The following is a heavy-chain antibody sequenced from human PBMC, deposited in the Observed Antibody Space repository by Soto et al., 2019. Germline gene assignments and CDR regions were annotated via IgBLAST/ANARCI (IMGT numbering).Heavy chain of an antibody. Sequence: GGSLRLSCAASGFTFSSYSMNWVRQAPGKGLEWVSSISSSSSYIYYADSVKGRFTISRDNAKNSLYLQMNSLRAEDTAVYYCARGNLAPRPRYGDYPFDYWGQGTLVTVSS. CDR2: ISSSSSYI. CDR3: ARGNLAPRPRYGDYPFDY. D-gene: IGHD4-17*01. CDR1: GFTFSSYS. J-gene: IGHJ4*02. V-gene: IGHV3-21*01.